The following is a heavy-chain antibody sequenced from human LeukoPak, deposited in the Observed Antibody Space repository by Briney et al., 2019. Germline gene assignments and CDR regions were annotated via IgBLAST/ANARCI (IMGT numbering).Heavy chain of an antibody. CDR2: INHSGST. CDR1: GGSFSGYY. CDR3: ARSAGIQWLVPRDWFDP. V-gene: IGHV4-34*01. J-gene: IGHJ5*02. D-gene: IGHD6-19*01. Sequence: PSETLSLTCAVYGGSFSGYYWSWIRQPPGKGLEWIGEINHSGSTNYNPCLKSRVTISVDTSKNQFSLKLSSVTAADTAVYYCARSAGIQWLVPRDWFDPWGQGTLVTVSS.